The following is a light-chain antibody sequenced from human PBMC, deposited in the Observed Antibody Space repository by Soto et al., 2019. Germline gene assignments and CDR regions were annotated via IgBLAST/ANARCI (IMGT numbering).Light chain of an antibody. Sequence: QSVLAQPASVSGSPGQSITISCTGTSNDVGGYNYVSWYQHHPGKAPKLMIYEVSDRPSGVSNRFSGSKSGKTASLTISGLQAEDEADYYCSSYTGSNIRYVFGTGTKVTVL. V-gene: IGLV2-14*01. CDR3: SSYTGSNIRYV. J-gene: IGLJ1*01. CDR1: SNDVGGYNY. CDR2: EVS.